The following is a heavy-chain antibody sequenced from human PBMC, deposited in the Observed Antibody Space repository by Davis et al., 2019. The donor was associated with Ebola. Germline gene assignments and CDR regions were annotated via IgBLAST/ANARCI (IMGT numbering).Heavy chain of an antibody. Sequence: GESLKISCAASGFTFSDYYMSWIRQAPGKGLEWVSYISSSSSYTNYADSVKGRFTISRDNAKNSLYLQMNSLRAEDTAVYYCARDRRAYYDFWSGYSTFDDWGQGTLVTVSS. J-gene: IGHJ4*02. D-gene: IGHD3-3*01. V-gene: IGHV3-11*06. CDR2: ISSSSSYT. CDR3: ARDRRAYYDFWSGYSTFDD. CDR1: GFTFSDYY.